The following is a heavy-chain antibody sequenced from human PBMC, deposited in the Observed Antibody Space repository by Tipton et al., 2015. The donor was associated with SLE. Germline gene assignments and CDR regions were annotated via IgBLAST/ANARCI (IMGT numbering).Heavy chain of an antibody. CDR3: ARALYGGVRGALDI. CDR2: IYSSGST. V-gene: IGHV4-61*02. D-gene: IGHD2-8*02. CDR1: DSSISSGSSITSGSNY. J-gene: IGHJ3*02. Sequence: TLSLTCTVSDSSISSGSSITSGSNYWTWVRQPAGKGLEWIGRIYSSGSTNYNPSLKSRVIMSVDRSRNQVSLRLSSVTAADTAVYYCARALYGGVRGALDIWAQGTMVTVSS.